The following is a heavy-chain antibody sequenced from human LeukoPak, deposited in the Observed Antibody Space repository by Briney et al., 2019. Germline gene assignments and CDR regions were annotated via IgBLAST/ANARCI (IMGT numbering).Heavy chain of an antibody. CDR3: ARDYYDSSGYFAPADAFDI. V-gene: IGHV1-69*04. CDR1: GGTFSSYA. CDR2: VIPILGTA. Sequence: SVKVSCKASGGTFSSYAISWVRQAPGQGLEWVGRVIPILGTANYAQRFQGRVTITADKSTSTAYMELSSLRSEDTAVYYCARDYYDSSGYFAPADAFDIWGQGTMVTVSS. J-gene: IGHJ3*02. D-gene: IGHD3-22*01.